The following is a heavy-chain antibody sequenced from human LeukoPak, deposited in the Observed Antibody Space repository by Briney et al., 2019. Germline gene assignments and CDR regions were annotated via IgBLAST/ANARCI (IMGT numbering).Heavy chain of an antibody. J-gene: IGHJ4*02. V-gene: IGHV4-4*02. CDR1: GDSVSSSNW. CDR2: IYHSGST. D-gene: IGHD6-6*01. Sequence: KPSETLSLTCAVSGDSVSSSNWWSWVRQPPGKGLEWIGEIYHSGSTNYNPSLKSRVIISVDKSKNQFSLKLSSVTAADTAVYYCARGPEYSSSPFDYWGQGTLVTVSS. CDR3: ARGPEYSSSPFDY.